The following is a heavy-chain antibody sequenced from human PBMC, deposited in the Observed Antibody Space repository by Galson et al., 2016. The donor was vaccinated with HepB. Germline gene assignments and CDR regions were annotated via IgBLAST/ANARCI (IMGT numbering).Heavy chain of an antibody. CDR2: IKTDGTAG. CDR1: GFTFSNYW. Sequence: SLRLSCAASGFTFSNYWMTRVRQVPGRGLEWVANIKTDGTAGHYVYSVKGRFTISRDNTKNSLYLQMDNLRAEDTAVYYCVRPNCYDSGSYSAWGQGTLVTVSS. J-gene: IGHJ5*02. V-gene: IGHV3-7*01. D-gene: IGHD3-10*01. CDR3: VRPNCYDSGSYSA.